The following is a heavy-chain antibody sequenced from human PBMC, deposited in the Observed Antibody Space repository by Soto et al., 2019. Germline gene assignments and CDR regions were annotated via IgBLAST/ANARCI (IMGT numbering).Heavy chain of an antibody. J-gene: IGHJ6*01. V-gene: IGHV4-59*01. Sequence: QVQLQESGPGLVKPSETLSLTCTVSGGSISSYYWSWIRQPPGKGLEWIGYIYYSGSTNYNPSLKSRVTISVDTSKNQFSLKLSSVTAADTAVYYCARDRSGYSSGWYFYYYGMDVW. CDR2: IYYSGST. D-gene: IGHD6-19*01. CDR3: ARDRSGYSSGWYFYYYGMDV. CDR1: GGSISSYY.